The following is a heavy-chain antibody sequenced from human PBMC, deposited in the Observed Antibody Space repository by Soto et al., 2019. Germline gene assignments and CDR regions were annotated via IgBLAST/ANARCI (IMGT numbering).Heavy chain of an antibody. Sequence: QVQLVQSGAEVKKPGASVKVSCKASGYTFTNHGISWVRQAHGQGLEWLGWISGHNGNTKYAQRLQGRVTMTTDTSTSTAYMELRSLKSDDTAVYYCARDLYPLAYYFDYWGQGTLVTVSS. CDR2: ISGHNGNT. CDR3: ARDLYPLAYYFDY. J-gene: IGHJ4*02. V-gene: IGHV1-18*01. CDR1: GYTFTNHG.